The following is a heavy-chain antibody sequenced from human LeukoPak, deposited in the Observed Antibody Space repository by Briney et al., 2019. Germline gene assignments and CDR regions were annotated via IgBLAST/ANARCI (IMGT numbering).Heavy chain of an antibody. CDR1: GFTFSSYG. CDR3: AKDSVWFGSSPTGYFDY. J-gene: IGHJ4*02. D-gene: IGHD3-10*01. Sequence: GGSLRLSCAASGFTFSSYGMHWVRQAPGKGLEWVAFIRYDGSNKYYVDSVKGRFTISRDNSKNTLYLQMNRLRAEDTAVYYCAKDSVWFGSSPTGYFDYWGQGTLVTVSS. V-gene: IGHV3-30*02. CDR2: IRYDGSNK.